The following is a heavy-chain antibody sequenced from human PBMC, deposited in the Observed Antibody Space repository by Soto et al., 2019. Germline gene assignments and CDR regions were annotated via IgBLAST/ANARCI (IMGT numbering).Heavy chain of an antibody. Sequence: GGSLRLSCAASGFTFSNAWMSWVRQAPGKGLEWVGRIKSKTDGGTTDYAAPVKGRFTISRDDSKNTLYLQMNSLKTEEPAVYYCLCGSSSRPGATAHYYYYYMDVWGKGTTVTVSS. V-gene: IGHV3-15*01. CDR3: LCGSSSRPGATAHYYYYYMDV. D-gene: IGHD6-6*01. CDR1: GFTFSNAW. CDR2: IKSKTDGGTT. J-gene: IGHJ6*03.